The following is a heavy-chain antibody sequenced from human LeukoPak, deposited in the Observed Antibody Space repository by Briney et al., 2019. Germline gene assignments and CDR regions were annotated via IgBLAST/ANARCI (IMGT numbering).Heavy chain of an antibody. D-gene: IGHD6-19*01. CDR3: ARGIAVAELFGY. J-gene: IGHJ4*02. V-gene: IGHV1-46*01. CDR1: GYTFTSYY. Sequence: GSVKVSCKASGYTFTSYYMYWVRQAPGQGLEWMGIINPSGGSTSYAQKFQGRVTMTRDMSTSTVYMELSSLRSEDTAVYYCARGIAVAELFGYWGQGTLVTVSS. CDR2: INPSGGST.